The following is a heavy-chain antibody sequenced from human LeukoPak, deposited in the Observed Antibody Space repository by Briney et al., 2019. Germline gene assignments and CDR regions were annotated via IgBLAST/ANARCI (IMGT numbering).Heavy chain of an antibody. D-gene: IGHD3-10*01. CDR3: ARVYGDHYGSGVIDY. CDR2: INPNSGGT. Sequence: GASVKVSCKASGYTLTDYYMHWVRQAPGQGLEWMGWINPNSGGTNYAQRFQGRVTMTRDTSISTAYMELSRLRSDDTAVYYCARVYGDHYGSGVIDYWGQGTLVTVSS. V-gene: IGHV1-2*02. CDR1: GYTLTDYY. J-gene: IGHJ4*02.